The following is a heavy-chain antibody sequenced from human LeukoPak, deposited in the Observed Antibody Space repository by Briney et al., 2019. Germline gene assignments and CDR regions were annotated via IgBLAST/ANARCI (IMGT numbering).Heavy chain of an antibody. CDR2: INSDGSWT. J-gene: IGHJ3*02. V-gene: IGHV3-74*01. Sequence: AGGSLRLSCAASGKYWMHWVRQAPGKGLVWVSHINSDGSWTSYADSVKGRFTISRDNSKNTLYLQMSSLRAEDTAVYYCVKETGPRAFDIWGQGTMVTVSS. CDR3: VKETGPRAFDI. CDR1: GKYW.